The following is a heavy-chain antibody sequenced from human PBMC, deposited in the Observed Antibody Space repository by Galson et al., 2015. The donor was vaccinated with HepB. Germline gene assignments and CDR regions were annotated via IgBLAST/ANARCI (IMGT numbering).Heavy chain of an antibody. V-gene: IGHV1-46*03. J-gene: IGHJ4*02. Sequence: SVKVSCKASGYTFTSYYMHWVRQAPGQGLEWMGIINPSGGSTSYAQKFQGRVTMTRDTSTSTVYMELSSLRSEDTAVYYCASEGTTVTTTRVFDYWGQGTLVTVSS. CDR2: INPSGGST. D-gene: IGHD4-17*01. CDR3: ASEGTTVTTTRVFDY. CDR1: GYTFTSYY.